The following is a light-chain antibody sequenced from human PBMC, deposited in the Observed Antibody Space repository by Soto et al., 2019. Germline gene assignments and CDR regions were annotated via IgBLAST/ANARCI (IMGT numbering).Light chain of an antibody. CDR1: QSVSGN. J-gene: IGKJ4*01. CDR2: GAS. Sequence: EVVMTQSPATLSASPGERVTLSCTASQSVSGNLAWYQQKPGQAPRLLIHGASTRATDIPARFSGSGSGTEFTLTITSLQSEDFAVYYCQQYHNWPPILTFGGGTRVEIK. V-gene: IGKV3-15*01. CDR3: QQYHNWPPILT.